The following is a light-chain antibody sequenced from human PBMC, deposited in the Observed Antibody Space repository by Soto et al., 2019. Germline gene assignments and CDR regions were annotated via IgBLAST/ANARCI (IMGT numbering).Light chain of an antibody. CDR1: SGHSSYA. V-gene: IGLV4-69*01. Sequence: QLVLTQSPSASASLGASVKLTCTLSSGHSSYAIAWHQQQPGKGPRYLMKINIDGSHSKGDGIPDRFSGSSSGAERYLTISSLQSEDEADYYCQTWATGSQWVFGGGTKLTVL. CDR2: INIDGSH. J-gene: IGLJ3*02. CDR3: QTWATGSQWV.